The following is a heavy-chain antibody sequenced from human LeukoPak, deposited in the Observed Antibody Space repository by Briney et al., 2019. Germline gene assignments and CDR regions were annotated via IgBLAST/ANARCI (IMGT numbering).Heavy chain of an antibody. CDR2: IVVGSGNT. CDR1: GFTFTSSA. CDR3: TSYGLYYYYGMDV. J-gene: IGHJ6*02. D-gene: IGHD5-18*01. V-gene: IGHV1-58*01. Sequence: ASVKVSCKASGFTFTSSAVQWVRQARGQRLEWIGWIVVGSGNTNYAQKFQGRVTITRDMSTSTAYMELSSLRSEDTAVYYCTSYGLYYYYGMDVWGQGTTVTVSS.